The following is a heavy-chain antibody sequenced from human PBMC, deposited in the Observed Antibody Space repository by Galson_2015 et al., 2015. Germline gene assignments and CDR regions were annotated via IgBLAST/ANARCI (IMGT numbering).Heavy chain of an antibody. CDR1: GGTFSSYA. D-gene: IGHD3-10*01. CDR2: IIPIFGTA. Sequence: SVKVSCKASGGTFSSYAISWVRQAPGQGLEWMGGIIPIFGTANYAQKFQGRVTITADESTSTAYMELSSLRSEDTAVYYCARNYGSGSYYNGLDYWGQETLVTVSS. CDR3: ARNYGSGSYYNGLDY. J-gene: IGHJ4*02. V-gene: IGHV1-69*13.